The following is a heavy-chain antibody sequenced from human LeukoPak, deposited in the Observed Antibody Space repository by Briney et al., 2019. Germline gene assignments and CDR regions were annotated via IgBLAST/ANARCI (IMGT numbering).Heavy chain of an antibody. CDR2: ISSSSSTI. D-gene: IGHD3-22*01. CDR1: GFTFSSYS. J-gene: IGHJ3*02. CDR3: AKVANGDSSGYYGAFDI. V-gene: IGHV3-48*01. Sequence: PGGSLRLSCAASGFTFSSYSMNWVRQAPGKGLEWVSYISSSSSTIYYADCVKGRFTISRDNAKNSLYLQMNSLRAEDMALYYCAKVANGDSSGYYGAFDIWGQGTMVTVSS.